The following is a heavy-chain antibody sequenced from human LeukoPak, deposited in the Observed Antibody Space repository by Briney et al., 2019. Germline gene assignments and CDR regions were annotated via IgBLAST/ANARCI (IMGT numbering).Heavy chain of an antibody. J-gene: IGHJ4*02. CDR3: ARDMDAGTGTSAY. CDR1: GGSISSDNYF. CDR2: IYTSGST. D-gene: IGHD2-8*02. V-gene: IGHV4-61*02. Sequence: SQTLSLTCTVSGGSISSDNYFWSWIRQPAGKGLEWIGRIYTSGSTNYNPSLKSRVTISVDTSKNQFSLKLSSVTAADTAVYYCARDMDAGTGTSAYWGQGTLVTVSS.